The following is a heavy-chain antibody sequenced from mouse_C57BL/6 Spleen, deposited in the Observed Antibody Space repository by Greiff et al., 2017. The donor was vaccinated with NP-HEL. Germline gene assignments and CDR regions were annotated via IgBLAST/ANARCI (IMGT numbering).Heavy chain of an antibody. CDR2: ISDGGSYT. V-gene: IGHV5-4*01. D-gene: IGHD1-1*01. Sequence: EVQLQESGGGLVKPGGSLTLSCAASGFTFSSYAMSWVRQTPEKRLEWVATISDGGSYTYYPDNGQGRFTISRDNAKNNLYLQMSHLKSEDTAMYYCASGGYYYGKGYFDVWGTGTTVTVSS. CDR3: ASGGYYYGKGYFDV. J-gene: IGHJ1*03. CDR1: GFTFSSYA.